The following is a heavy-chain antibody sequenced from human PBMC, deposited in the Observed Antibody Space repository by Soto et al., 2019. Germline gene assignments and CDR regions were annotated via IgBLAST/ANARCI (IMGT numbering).Heavy chain of an antibody. CDR3: ARDSHGVGASLGLVGVWFDP. V-gene: IGHV4-31*03. CDR1: GGSISSGGYY. CDR2: IYFSGST. Sequence: QVQLQESGPGLVKPSQTLSLTCTVSGGSISSGGYYWSWIRQHPGKGLEWIGYIYFSGSTYYNPSLQSRVTISVDTSKNQFSLKLSSVTAADTAVYYCARDSHGVGASLGLVGVWFDPWGQGTLVTVSS. J-gene: IGHJ5*02. D-gene: IGHD1-26*01.